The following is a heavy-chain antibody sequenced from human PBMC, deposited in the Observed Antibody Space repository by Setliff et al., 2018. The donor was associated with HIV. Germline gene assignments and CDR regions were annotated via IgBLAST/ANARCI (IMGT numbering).Heavy chain of an antibody. CDR2: IKQDGITK. J-gene: IGHJ5*01. V-gene: IGHV3-7*01. Sequence: PGGSLRLSCASSGFIFGDYWMTWVRQAPGKGLEWVASIKQDGITKYYADSVKGRFTISRDNSKNTLYLQINRLRSEDTAVYYCARDRNGDGRSIDSWGQGTLVTVSS. D-gene: IGHD1-1*01. CDR1: GFIFGDYW. CDR3: ARDRNGDGRSIDS.